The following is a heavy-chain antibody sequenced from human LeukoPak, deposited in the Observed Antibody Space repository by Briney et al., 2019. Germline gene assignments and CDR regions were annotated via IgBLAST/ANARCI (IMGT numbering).Heavy chain of an antibody. CDR3: AKDTTYGDYMSYYYYGMDV. V-gene: IGHV3-9*01. CDR1: GFTFDDYA. Sequence: PGGSLRLSCAASGFTFDDYAMHWVRQAPGKGLEWVSGISWNSGSIGYADSVKGRFTISRDNAKNSLYLQMNSLRAEDTALYYCAKDTTYGDYMSYYYYGMDVWGQGTTVTVSS. D-gene: IGHD4-17*01. CDR2: ISWNSGSI. J-gene: IGHJ6*02.